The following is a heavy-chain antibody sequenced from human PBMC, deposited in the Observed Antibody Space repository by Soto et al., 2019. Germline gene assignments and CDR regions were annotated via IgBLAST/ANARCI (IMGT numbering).Heavy chain of an antibody. CDR3: ARDLRRAYGSGSYIS. Sequence: PGVSLRLPSADSGFNVSSNYMSWSRQAQGKGLEWVSVIYSGGSTYYADSVKGRFTISRDNSKNTLYLQMNSLRAEDTAVYYCARDLRRAYGSGSYISWGQGTLVTVSS. CDR2: IYSGGST. V-gene: IGHV3-66*01. D-gene: IGHD3-10*01. CDR1: GFNVSSNY. J-gene: IGHJ5*02.